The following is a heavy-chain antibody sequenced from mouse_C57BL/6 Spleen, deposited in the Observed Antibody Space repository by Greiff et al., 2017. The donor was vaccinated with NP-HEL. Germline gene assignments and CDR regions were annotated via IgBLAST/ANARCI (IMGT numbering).Heavy chain of an antibody. V-gene: IGHV1-82*01. Sequence: LVESGPELVKPGASVKISCKASGYAFSSSWMNWVKQRPGKGLEWIGRIYPGAGDTNYNGKFKGKATLTADTSSSTAYMQLSSLTSEDSAVYFCARSGWLLGTYYAMDYWGQGTSVTVSS. CDR1: GYAFSSSW. J-gene: IGHJ4*01. CDR2: IYPGAGDT. CDR3: ARSGWLLGTYYAMDY. D-gene: IGHD2-3*01.